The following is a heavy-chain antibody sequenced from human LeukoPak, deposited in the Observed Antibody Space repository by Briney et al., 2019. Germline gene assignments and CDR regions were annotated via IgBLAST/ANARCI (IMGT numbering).Heavy chain of an antibody. V-gene: IGHV4-39*01. CDR3: ARKGRDAFDI. J-gene: IGHJ3*02. CDR1: GGSISSSSYY. CDR2: IYYSGST. Sequence: SETLSLTCTVSGGSISSSSYYWGWIRQPPGKGLEWIGSIYYSGSTYYNPSLKSRVTISVETSKNQFSLKLSSVTAADTVVYYCARKGRDAFDIWGQGTMVTVSS.